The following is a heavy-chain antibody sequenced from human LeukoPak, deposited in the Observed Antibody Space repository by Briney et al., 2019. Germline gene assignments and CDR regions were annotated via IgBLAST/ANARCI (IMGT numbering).Heavy chain of an antibody. Sequence: SETLSLTCTVSGGSISSGDYYWSWIRQPPGKGLEWIGYIYYSGSTYYNPSLKSRVTISIDTSKNQYALKLSSVTAAVAAVYYCATVVVRCSSTSCYHKDNWFDPWGQGTLVTVSS. CDR1: GGSISSGDYY. CDR3: ATVVVRCSSTSCYHKDNWFDP. J-gene: IGHJ5*02. D-gene: IGHD2-2*01. V-gene: IGHV4-30-4*08. CDR2: IYYSGST.